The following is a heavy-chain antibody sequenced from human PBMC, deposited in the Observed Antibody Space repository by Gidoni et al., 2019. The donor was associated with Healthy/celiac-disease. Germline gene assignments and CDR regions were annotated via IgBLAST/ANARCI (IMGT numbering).Heavy chain of an antibody. CDR1: GGSISSYY. D-gene: IGHD6-13*01. J-gene: IGHJ4*02. V-gene: IGHV4-59*01. Sequence: QVQLQESGPGLVKPSETLSLTCTVSGGSISSYYWSWIRQPPGKGLEWIGYIYYSGSTNYNPSLKSRVTISVDTSKNQFSLKLSSVTAADTAVYYCARGQQLVPDWGQGTLGTVS. CDR2: IYYSGST. CDR3: ARGQQLVPD.